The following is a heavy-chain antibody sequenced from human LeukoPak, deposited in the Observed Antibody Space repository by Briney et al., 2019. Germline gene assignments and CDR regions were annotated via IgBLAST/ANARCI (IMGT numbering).Heavy chain of an antibody. Sequence: GESLNISCKGFGYSFTSYWIAWVRQMPGKGLEWMGIIYPGDSETRYSPPFQGQVTISDDKSISIAYLQWSSLKASDTAMYYCARRGYRSGGNCVGAFDIWGQGTMVTVSS. V-gene: IGHV5-51*01. CDR1: GYSFTSYW. CDR3: ARRGYRSGGNCVGAFDI. D-gene: IGHD2-15*01. CDR2: IYPGDSET. J-gene: IGHJ3*02.